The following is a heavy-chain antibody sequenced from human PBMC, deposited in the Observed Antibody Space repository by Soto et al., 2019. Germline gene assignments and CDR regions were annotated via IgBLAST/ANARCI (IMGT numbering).Heavy chain of an antibody. CDR1: GYTFTSYA. Sequence: AASVKVSCKASGYTFTSYAMHWVRQAPGQRLEWMGWINAGNGNTKYSQKFQGRVTITRDTSASTAYMELSSLRSEDTAVYSCAVCEQHCYGMDVWGQGITVTVSS. J-gene: IGHJ6*02. V-gene: IGHV1-3*01. CDR2: INAGNGNT. CDR3: AVCEQHCYGMDV.